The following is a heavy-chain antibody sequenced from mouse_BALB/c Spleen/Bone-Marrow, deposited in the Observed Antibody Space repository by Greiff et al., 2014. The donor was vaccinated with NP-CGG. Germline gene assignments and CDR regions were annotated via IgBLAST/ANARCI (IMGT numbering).Heavy chain of an antibody. CDR2: FDPANGNT. V-gene: IGHV14-3*02. CDR3: AIYYYGSSGFAY. D-gene: IGHD1-1*01. CDR1: GFNIKDTY. Sequence: VQLQQSGAELVEPGASVKLSCTASGFNIKDTYMHWVKQRPEQGLEWIGRFDPANGNTKYDPKFQGKATITADTSSNTAYLQLSSLTSEDTAVYYCAIYYYGSSGFAYWGQGTLVTVSA. J-gene: IGHJ3*01.